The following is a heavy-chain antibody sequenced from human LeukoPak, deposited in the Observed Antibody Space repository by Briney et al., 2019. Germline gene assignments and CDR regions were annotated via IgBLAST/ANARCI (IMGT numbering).Heavy chain of an antibody. CDR1: GFTFSSHW. D-gene: IGHD1-26*01. Sequence: GGSLRLSCTASGFTFSSHWMSWVRQAPGKGLEWVANIKQDGSEKYYVDPVKGRFTISRDNSKNTLYLQMNSLRSEDTAVYSCAKESLGSGSSYGSYFDCWGQGTLVTVSS. CDR3: AKESLGSGSSYGSYFDC. CDR2: IKQDGSEK. V-gene: IGHV3-7*01. J-gene: IGHJ4*02.